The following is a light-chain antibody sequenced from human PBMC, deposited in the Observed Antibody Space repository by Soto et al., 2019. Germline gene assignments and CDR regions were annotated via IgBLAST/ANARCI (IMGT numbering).Light chain of an antibody. V-gene: IGKV1-39*01. CDR1: QSISSY. CDR3: QQSYSTPWT. J-gene: IGKJ1*01. Sequence: DTQITHSPSAMSVFLLYTVTIIWRASQSISSYLNLYQQKPGKAPKLLIYAAPSLQSGVPSRFSGSGSGTDFTLTISSPQPEDFATYYCQQSYSTPWTFGQGTKVDNK. CDR2: AAP.